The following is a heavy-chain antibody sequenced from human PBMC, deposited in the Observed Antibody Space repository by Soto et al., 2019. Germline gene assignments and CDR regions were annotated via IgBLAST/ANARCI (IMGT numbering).Heavy chain of an antibody. J-gene: IGHJ6*02. D-gene: IGHD2-15*01. V-gene: IGHV4-31*03. Sequence: KPSETLSLTCTVSGGSISSGGYYWSWIRQHPGKGLEWIGYIYYSGSTYYNPSLKSRVTISVDTSKNQFSLKLSSVTAADTAAYYCARDLARKKLLRGYYYYGMDVWGQGTTVTVSS. CDR1: GGSISSGGYY. CDR2: IYYSGST. CDR3: ARDLARKKLLRGYYYYGMDV.